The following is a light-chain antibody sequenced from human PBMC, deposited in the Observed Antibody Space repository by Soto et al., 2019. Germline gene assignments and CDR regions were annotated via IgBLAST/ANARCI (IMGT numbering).Light chain of an antibody. CDR1: QTVSSRD. CDR3: QHYGTPPMYN. J-gene: IGKJ2*01. CDR2: GTS. V-gene: IGKV3-20*01. Sequence: IMLTQSPGTLSFSPGDRATLSCRASQTVSSRDVAWYQQRPGQAPRLLIYGTSKRAAGIPDRFSGSGSGTYFTLTISRLEPEDVAVYHCQHYGTPPMYNFGQGTRLDI.